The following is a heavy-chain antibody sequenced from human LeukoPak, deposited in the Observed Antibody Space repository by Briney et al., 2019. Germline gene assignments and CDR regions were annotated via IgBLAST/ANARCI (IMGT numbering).Heavy chain of an antibody. CDR1: GGSISSSSYY. CDR2: IYYSGST. CDR3: ARESKLLWFGELLRNKHYYFDY. Sequence: SETLSLTCTVSGGSISSSSYYWGWIRQPPGKGLEWIGSIYYSGSTYYNPSLKSRVTMSVDTSKNQFSLKLSSVTAADTAVYYCARESKLLWFGELLRNKHYYFDYWGQGTLVTVSS. V-gene: IGHV4-39*07. J-gene: IGHJ4*02. D-gene: IGHD3-10*01.